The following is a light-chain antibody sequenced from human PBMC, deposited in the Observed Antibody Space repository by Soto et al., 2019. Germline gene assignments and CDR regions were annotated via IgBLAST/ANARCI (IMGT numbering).Light chain of an antibody. CDR3: QILGTGGDVV. CDR2: LNSDGRH. Sequence: QSVLTQSPSASASLGASVKLTCTLSSGHSTYAIAWHQQQPEKGPRYLLKLNSDGRHSKGDGIPDRFSGTSSGAERYLTISSLQSEDEADYYCQILGTGGDVVFGGGTKLTVL. V-gene: IGLV4-69*01. J-gene: IGLJ2*01. CDR1: SGHSTYA.